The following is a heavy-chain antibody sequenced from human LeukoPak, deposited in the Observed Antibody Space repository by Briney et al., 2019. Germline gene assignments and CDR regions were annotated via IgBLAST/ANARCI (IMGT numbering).Heavy chain of an antibody. CDR3: ARVRNIAAAAYFDY. V-gene: IGHV1-18*01. J-gene: IGHJ4*02. Sequence: GASVKVSCKASGYTFTSYGISWVRQAPGQGLEWMGWISAYNGNTNYAQKLQGRVTMTTDTSTSTAYMELRSLRSDDTAAYYCARVRNIAAAAYFDYWGQGTLVTVSS. CDR1: GYTFTSYG. D-gene: IGHD6-13*01. CDR2: ISAYNGNT.